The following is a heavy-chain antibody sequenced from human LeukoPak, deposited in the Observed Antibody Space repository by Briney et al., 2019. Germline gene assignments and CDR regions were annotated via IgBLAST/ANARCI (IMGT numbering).Heavy chain of an antibody. D-gene: IGHD4-17*01. CDR3: ARRVTTLSYYYYYYMDV. Sequence: GASVKVSCKASGYTFTSYGISWVRQAPGQGLEWMGWISAYNGNTNYAQKLQGRVTMTTDTSTSTAYMELRSLRSDDTAVYYCARRVTTLSYYYYYYMDVWGKGTTVTVSS. J-gene: IGHJ6*03. CDR1: GYTFTSYG. V-gene: IGHV1-18*01. CDR2: ISAYNGNT.